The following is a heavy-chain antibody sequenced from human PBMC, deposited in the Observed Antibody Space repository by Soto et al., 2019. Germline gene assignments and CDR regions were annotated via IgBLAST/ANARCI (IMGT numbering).Heavy chain of an antibody. Sequence: QVQLVQSGAEVKKPGASVKVSCKASGYTFISYDINWVRQATGQGLEWMGSLNPNSGNTVYAQKFQGRVTVTRNTSITTAYMELSSRRSDDTAVYYCARGMKFRTSTSSALWSVSYYYKMDVWGEGTTVTVSS. V-gene: IGHV1-8*01. CDR2: LNPNSGNT. D-gene: IGHD2-2*01. CDR3: ARGMKFRTSTSSALWSVSYYYKMDV. J-gene: IGHJ6*03. CDR1: GYTFISYD.